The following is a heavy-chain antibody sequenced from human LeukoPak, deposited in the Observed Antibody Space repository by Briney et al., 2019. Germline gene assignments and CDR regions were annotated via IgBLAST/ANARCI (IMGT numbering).Heavy chain of an antibody. CDR2: IKQEGSEK. CDR3: ARGVLTPQLYGY. J-gene: IGHJ4*02. D-gene: IGHD2-2*01. V-gene: IGHV3-7*01. CDR1: GFTFTSYW. Sequence: GGSLRLSCAASGFTFTSYWMSGVGQAPGKGGEGGAEIKQEGSEKYYEDSVKGRFTISREKAKNAVYLQMNSLRAGDGGVYYCARGVLTPQLYGYWGQGPLSPVSS.